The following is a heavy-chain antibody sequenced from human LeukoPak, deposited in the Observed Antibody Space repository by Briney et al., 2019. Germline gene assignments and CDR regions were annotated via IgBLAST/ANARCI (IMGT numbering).Heavy chain of an antibody. J-gene: IGHJ4*02. CDR2: IYYSGST. D-gene: IGHD2-15*01. Sequence: SETLSLTCTVSGGSISSYYWGWIRQPPGKGLEWIGSIYYSGSTYYNPSLKSRVTISVDTSKNQFSLKLSSVTAADTAVYYCAGIYCSGGSCYVDYWGQGTLVTVSS. CDR1: GGSISSYY. V-gene: IGHV4-39*01. CDR3: AGIYCSGGSCYVDY.